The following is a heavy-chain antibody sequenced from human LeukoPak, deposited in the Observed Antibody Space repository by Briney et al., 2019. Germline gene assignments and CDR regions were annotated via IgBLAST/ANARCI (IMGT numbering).Heavy chain of an antibody. D-gene: IGHD2-2*02. CDR2: IYYSGST. V-gene: IGHV4-39*07. CDR1: GGSISSSSYY. Sequence: SEALSLTCTVSGGSISSSSYYWGWIRQPPGKGLEWIGSIYYSGSTYYNPSLKSRVTISVDTSKNQFSLKLSSVTAADTAVYYCAGGNIVVVPAAITSSWFDPWGQGTLVTVSS. J-gene: IGHJ5*02. CDR3: AGGNIVVVPAAITSSWFDP.